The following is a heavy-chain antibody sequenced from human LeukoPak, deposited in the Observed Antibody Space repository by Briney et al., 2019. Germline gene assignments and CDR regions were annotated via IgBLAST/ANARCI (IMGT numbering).Heavy chain of an antibody. V-gene: IGHV4-34*01. D-gene: IGHD2-21*02. Sequence: SETLSLTCAVYGGSFSGYYWSWIRQPPGKGLEWIGEINHSGSTNYNPSLKSRVTISVDTSKNQFSLKLSSVTAADTAVYYCARATAYGFDYWGQGTLVTVSS. CDR1: GGSFSGYY. J-gene: IGHJ4*02. CDR2: INHSGST. CDR3: ARATAYGFDY.